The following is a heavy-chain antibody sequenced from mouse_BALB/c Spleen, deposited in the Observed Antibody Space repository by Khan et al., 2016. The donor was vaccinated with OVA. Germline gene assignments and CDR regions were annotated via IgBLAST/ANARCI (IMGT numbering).Heavy chain of an antibody. CDR2: INPGSGGT. J-gene: IGHJ3*01. V-gene: IGHV1-54*01. CDR1: GYAFNNYM. CDR3: ARGGYGSLAY. D-gene: IGHD1-1*02. Sequence: QVQLQQSGAELVRPGTSVKVSCKASGYAFNNYMIEWVKQRPGQGLEWIGVINPGSGGTNYNEKFKGKATLTADKSSNTAYMQLSSLTSEDSTVYFCARGGYGSLAYWGQGTLVTVSA.